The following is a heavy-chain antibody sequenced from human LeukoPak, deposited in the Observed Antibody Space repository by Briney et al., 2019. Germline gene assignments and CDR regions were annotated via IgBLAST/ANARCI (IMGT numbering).Heavy chain of an antibody. Sequence: GGTLRPSCVASGFTFSSYGMSWVRQAPGKGLEWVSGITASGGSIYYADSVKGRFSISRDNSKDTLFLQMNSLRAEDTAVYYCAKDYNPDLIHYFDYWGQGTLVTVSS. J-gene: IGHJ4*02. CDR2: ITASGGSI. D-gene: IGHD3-10*01. V-gene: IGHV3-23*01. CDR3: AKDYNPDLIHYFDY. CDR1: GFTFSSYG.